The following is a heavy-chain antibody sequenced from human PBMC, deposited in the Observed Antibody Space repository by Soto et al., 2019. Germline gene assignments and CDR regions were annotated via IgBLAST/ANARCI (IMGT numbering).Heavy chain of an antibody. CDR2: IYYSGST. CDR1: GGSISSYY. CDR3: ARFYYDSSGYYYFDY. J-gene: IGHJ4*02. Sequence: SETLSLTCTVSGGSISSYYWSWIRQPPGKGLEWIGYIYYSGSTNYNPSLKSRVTISVDTAKNQFSLKLSSVTAADTAVYYCARFYYDSSGYYYFDYWGQGTLVTVSS. V-gene: IGHV4-59*01. D-gene: IGHD3-22*01.